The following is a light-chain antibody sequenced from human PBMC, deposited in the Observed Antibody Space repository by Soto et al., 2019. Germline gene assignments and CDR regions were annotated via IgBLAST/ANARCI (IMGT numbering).Light chain of an antibody. J-gene: IGKJ1*01. CDR3: QQYNTYPWT. Sequence: DIPMTQSPSTLSASVGDRVTITCRASQSINTWLAWYRQKPGKAPNLLIYKASSLESGVPSRFSGSGSGTGFTLTISSLQPDDFAAYYCQQYNTYPWTFGQGTKVEIK. CDR1: QSINTW. CDR2: KAS. V-gene: IGKV1-5*03.